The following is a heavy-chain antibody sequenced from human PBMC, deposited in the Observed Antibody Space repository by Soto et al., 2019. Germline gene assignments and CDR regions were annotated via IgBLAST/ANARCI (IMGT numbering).Heavy chain of an antibody. V-gene: IGHV3-72*01. Sequence: ESWGDLVQPGGSLRLSCAASGFTFSDHYMDWVRQAPGKGLEGVGRTKHKNERLTTECAASVKGRFTISSDDSQNSLSLQMNSLKTEDTATYYCGVWIAGVGYWGQGTLVTVAA. CDR3: GVWIAGVGY. J-gene: IGHJ4*02. CDR2: TKHKNERLTT. D-gene: IGHD6-13*01. CDR1: GFTFSDHY.